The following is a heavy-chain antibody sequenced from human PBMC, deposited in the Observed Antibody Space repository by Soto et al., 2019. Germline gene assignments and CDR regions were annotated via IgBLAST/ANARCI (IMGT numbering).Heavy chain of an antibody. Sequence: QVQLVESGGGVVQPGRSLRLSCAASGFTFSSYAMHWVRQAPGKGLEWVAVISYDGSNKYYADSVKGRFTISRDNSKNTLYLQMNSLRAEDKAVYYCARGARFLEWLLSEGMDVWGQGTTVTVSS. CDR1: GFTFSSYA. D-gene: IGHD3-3*01. CDR2: ISYDGSNK. J-gene: IGHJ6*02. V-gene: IGHV3-30-3*01. CDR3: ARGARFLEWLLSEGMDV.